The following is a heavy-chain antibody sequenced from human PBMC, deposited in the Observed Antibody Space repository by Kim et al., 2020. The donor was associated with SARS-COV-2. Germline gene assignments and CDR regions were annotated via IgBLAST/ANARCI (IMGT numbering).Heavy chain of an antibody. CDR3: ARNYPPGLARDY. J-gene: IGHJ4*02. CDR2: ISSSSSYT. V-gene: IGHV3-11*03. CDR1: GFTFSDYY. D-gene: IGHD1-7*01. Sequence: GGSLRLSCAASGFTFSDYYMSWIRQAPGKGLEWVSYISSSSSYTNYADSVKGRFTISRDNAKNSLYLQMNSLRAEDTAVYYCARNYPPGLARDYWGQGTLVTVSS.